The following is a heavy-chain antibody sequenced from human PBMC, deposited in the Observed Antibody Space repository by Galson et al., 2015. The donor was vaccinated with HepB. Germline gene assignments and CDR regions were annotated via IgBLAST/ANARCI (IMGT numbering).Heavy chain of an antibody. D-gene: IGHD5-18*01. Sequence: SLRLSCAASGFTFSSYSMNWVRQAPGKGLEWVSYISSSISTIYYAYSVKGRFTISRDNAKNSLYLQMNSLRAEDTAVYYCARGSGGYSYGYSGYYGMDVWGQGTTVTVSS. CDR2: ISSSISTI. CDR1: GFTFSSYS. J-gene: IGHJ6*02. CDR3: ARGSGGYSYGYSGYYGMDV. V-gene: IGHV3-48*01.